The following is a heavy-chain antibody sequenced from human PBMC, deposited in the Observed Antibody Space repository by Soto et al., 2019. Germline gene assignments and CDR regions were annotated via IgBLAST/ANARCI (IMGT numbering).Heavy chain of an antibody. V-gene: IGHV1-46*01. Sequence: ASVKVSCKASGYTFTSYYMHWVRQAPGQGLEWMGIINPSGGSTSYAQKFQGRVTMTRDTSTSTAYMELSSLRSEDTAVYYCARAITIFGVVPNPVYYYYGMDVWGQGTTVTVSS. CDR3: ARAITIFGVVPNPVYYYYGMDV. CDR2: INPSGGST. J-gene: IGHJ6*02. CDR1: GYTFTSYY. D-gene: IGHD3-3*01.